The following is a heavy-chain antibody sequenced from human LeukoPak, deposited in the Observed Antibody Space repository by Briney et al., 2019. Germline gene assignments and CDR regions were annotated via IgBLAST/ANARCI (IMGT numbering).Heavy chain of an antibody. J-gene: IGHJ4*02. V-gene: IGHV7-4-1*01. D-gene: IGHD6-13*01. CDR3: AREGYSSSWYYSGIDY. CDR1: GYTFTSYA. CDR2: NNTNTGNP. Sequence: ASVKVSCKASGYTFTSYAMNWVRQAPGQGLEWMGWNNTNTGNPTYAQGFTGRFVFSLDTSVSTAYLQIGSLKAEDTAVYYCAREGYSSSWYYSGIDYWGQGTLVTVSS.